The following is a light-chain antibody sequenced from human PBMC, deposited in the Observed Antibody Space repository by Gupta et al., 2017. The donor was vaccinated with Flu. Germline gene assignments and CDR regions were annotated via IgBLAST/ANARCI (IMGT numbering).Light chain of an antibody. V-gene: IGKV1-39*01. Sequence: SPSSLSASVGDRVTITCRASQSISSYLNWYQQKPGKAPKLLIYAASRLQSGVPSRFSGSGSGTDFTLTISRLQPEDFATYYWQQSYSTPRFGQGTKVEIK. CDR3: QQSYSTPR. J-gene: IGKJ1*01. CDR2: AAS. CDR1: QSISSY.